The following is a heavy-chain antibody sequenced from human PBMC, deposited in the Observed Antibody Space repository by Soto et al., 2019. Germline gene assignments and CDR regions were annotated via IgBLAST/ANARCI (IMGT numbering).Heavy chain of an antibody. CDR3: AKIHTSLLAEQQLAHFDY. CDR1: GFTFDDYA. Sequence: GGSLRLSGAASGFTFDDYAIHWVRQAPWKGLEWVSLISWDGVSTYYADSVKGRFTISRDNSKNSLYLQMNSLRTEDTALYYCAKIHTSLLAEQQLAHFDYWGQGTLVTVSS. D-gene: IGHD6-13*01. J-gene: IGHJ4*02. V-gene: IGHV3-43*01. CDR2: ISWDGVST.